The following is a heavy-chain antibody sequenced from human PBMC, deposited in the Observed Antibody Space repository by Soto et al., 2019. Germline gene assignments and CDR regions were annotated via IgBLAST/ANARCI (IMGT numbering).Heavy chain of an antibody. Sequence: QVQLVESGGGVVQPGRSLRLSCAASGFIFSSYAMHWVRQAPGKGLQWVALIWYDGSNKYYTDSVKGRFTISRDNSKNTLYLQMNDLRTEDTAVYYCARDNGFMQHWGQGTLVTVSS. D-gene: IGHD2-8*01. V-gene: IGHV3-33*01. CDR1: GFIFSSYA. J-gene: IGHJ1*01. CDR3: ARDNGFMQH. CDR2: IWYDGSNK.